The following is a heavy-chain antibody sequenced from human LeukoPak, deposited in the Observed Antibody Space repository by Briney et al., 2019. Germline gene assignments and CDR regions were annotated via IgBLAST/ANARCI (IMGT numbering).Heavy chain of an antibody. CDR1: GFTFSSYA. V-gene: IGHV3-23*01. D-gene: IGHD6-13*01. J-gene: IGHJ6*02. CDR2: ISGSGGST. CDR3: ARVFTGSSWYRNYGMDV. Sequence: GGSLRLSCAASGFTFSSYAMSWVRQAPGKGLEWVSAISGSGGSTYYADSVKGWFTISRDNSKNTLYLQMNSLRAEDTAVYYCARVFTGSSWYRNYGMDVWGQGTTVTVSS.